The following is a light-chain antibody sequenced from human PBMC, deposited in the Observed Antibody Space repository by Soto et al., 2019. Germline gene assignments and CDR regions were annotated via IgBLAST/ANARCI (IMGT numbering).Light chain of an antibody. Sequence: EIVMTQSPVTLSVSPGEGVTLSCGASQSVSSNLAWYQQKPGQAPSLLIYGAFTRATGIPARFSGTGSGTEFPLTISSLQSEDFALYYCQQYNDWPLTFGQGTKVDLK. CDR3: QQYNDWPLT. CDR1: QSVSSN. V-gene: IGKV3-15*01. CDR2: GAF. J-gene: IGKJ1*01.